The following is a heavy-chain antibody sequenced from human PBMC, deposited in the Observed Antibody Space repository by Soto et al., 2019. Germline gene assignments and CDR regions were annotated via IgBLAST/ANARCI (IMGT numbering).Heavy chain of an antibody. V-gene: IGHV3-64D*06. CDR2: ISYNGGRT. D-gene: IGHD3-3*01. J-gene: IGHJ4*02. CDR3: VKGPSQGSSVFGPLDF. Sequence: GGSLRLSCSASTFTFSASAMYWVRQAPGKGLEYVSVISYNGGRTYYADSVKGRFTISRDNSKNTVFLQMSSLRGEDTAVYYCVKGPSQGSSVFGPLDFCGQGTLVTV. CDR1: TFTFSASA.